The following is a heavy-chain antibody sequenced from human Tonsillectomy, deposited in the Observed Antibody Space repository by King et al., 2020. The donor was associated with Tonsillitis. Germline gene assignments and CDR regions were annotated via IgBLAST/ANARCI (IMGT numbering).Heavy chain of an antibody. J-gene: IGHJ4*02. D-gene: IGHD6-13*01. V-gene: IGHV3-30*04. CDR3: ARESLASEDSSNWYEPFDY. Sequence: HVQLVESGGGVVQPGRFLRLSCAASGFTFSSYPMHWVRQAPGKGLEWVAVISYDGSKKYYADSVKGRFTISRDNSKNTLFLQMSSLRAEDTAVYYCARESLASEDSSNWYEPFDYWGQGTLVSVSS. CDR2: ISYDGSKK. CDR1: GFTFSSYP.